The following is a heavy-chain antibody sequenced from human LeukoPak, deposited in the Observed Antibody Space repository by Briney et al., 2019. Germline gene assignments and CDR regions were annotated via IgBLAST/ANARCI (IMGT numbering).Heavy chain of an antibody. Sequence: GGSLRLSCAASGFTFSSYWMSWVRQAPGKGLEWVAKIKQDGSEKYYVDSVKGRLTISRDNAKNLLFLQMNSLRAEDTAVYYCTRDPGEGYDILTGYYGPRDEPSWFDPWGQGTLVTVSS. CDR2: IKQDGSEK. V-gene: IGHV3-7*01. CDR3: TRDPGEGYDILTGYYGPRDEPSWFDP. D-gene: IGHD3-9*01. J-gene: IGHJ5*02. CDR1: GFTFSSYW.